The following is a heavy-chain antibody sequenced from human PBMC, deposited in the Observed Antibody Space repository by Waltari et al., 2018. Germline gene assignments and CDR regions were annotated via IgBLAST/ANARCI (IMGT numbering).Heavy chain of an antibody. D-gene: IGHD5-12*01. J-gene: IGHJ6*02. Sequence: QVQLQQWGAGLLKPSETLSLTCAVYGGSFRGYYWSWIRQPPGKGLEWIGEINHSGSTNYNPSLKSRVTISVDTSKNQFSLKLSSVTAADTAVYYCARGRPAPRYVAARYYYGMDVWGQGTTVTVSS. CDR2: INHSGST. V-gene: IGHV4-34*01. CDR3: ARGRPAPRYVAARYYYGMDV. CDR1: GGSFRGYY.